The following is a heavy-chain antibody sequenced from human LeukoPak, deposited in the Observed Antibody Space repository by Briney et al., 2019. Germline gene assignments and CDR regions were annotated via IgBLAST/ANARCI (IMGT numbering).Heavy chain of an antibody. CDR2: ISYGASSK. J-gene: IGHJ4*02. D-gene: IGHD3-22*01. Sequence: GGSLRLSCAASGFTFSTYAFHWVRQVQCKGLEWVALISYGASSKKYADSVNGRFTISRDNSKNTLYLQMNSLRPEDTAVYYCARGDYDSSGYSDKWGQGTLVIVSS. CDR1: GFTFSTYA. CDR3: ARGDYDSSGYSDK. V-gene: IGHV3-30*04.